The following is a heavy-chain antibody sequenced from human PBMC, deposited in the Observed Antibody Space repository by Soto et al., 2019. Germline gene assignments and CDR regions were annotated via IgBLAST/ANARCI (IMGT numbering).Heavy chain of an antibody. Sequence: PSETLSLTWAVSGGSISSSNWGSWVRQPPGKGLEWIGEIYHSGRTNYNPSIKSRVTIAVDKSKNELYMKRSTVTGADTAMYYYARLDAFTIFGVLPHLGLATYYYYGMDVWGQGTTVTVSS. CDR3: ARLDAFTIFGVLPHLGLATYYYYGMDV. CDR2: IYHSGRT. CDR1: GGSISSSNW. V-gene: IGHV4-4*02. D-gene: IGHD3-3*01. J-gene: IGHJ6*02.